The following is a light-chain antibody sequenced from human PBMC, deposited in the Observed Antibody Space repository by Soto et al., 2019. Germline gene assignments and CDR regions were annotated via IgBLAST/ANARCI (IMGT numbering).Light chain of an antibody. J-gene: IGKJ4*01. CDR2: GAS. Sequence: EIVMTQSPATLSVSPGEGATRSCRASQSVYWDLAWYQQKPGQAPRLLIYGASTRATGIPARFSGSGSGTEFTLTITSLQSEDFAVYYCQQYANWPPLTFGGGTKVEI. CDR3: QQYANWPPLT. V-gene: IGKV3-15*01. CDR1: QSVYWD.